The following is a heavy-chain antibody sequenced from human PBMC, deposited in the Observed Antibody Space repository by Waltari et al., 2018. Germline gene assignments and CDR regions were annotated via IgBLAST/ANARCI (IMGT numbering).Heavy chain of an antibody. J-gene: IGHJ6*02. D-gene: IGHD3-3*01. CDR3: ARDRDYDFWSGPYYYYGMDV. V-gene: IGHV1-2*06. CDR2: INPNSGGT. Sequence: QVQLVQSGAEVKKPGASVKVSCKASGYTFTGYYMHWVRQAPGQGLEWMGRINPNSGGTNYAQKLQCRVTMTRDTSISTAYMELSRLRSDDTAVYYCARDRDYDFWSGPYYYYGMDVWGQGTTVTVSS. CDR1: GYTFTGYY.